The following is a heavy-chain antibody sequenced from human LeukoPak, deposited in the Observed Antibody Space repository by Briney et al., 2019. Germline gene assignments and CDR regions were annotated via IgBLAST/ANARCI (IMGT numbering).Heavy chain of an antibody. V-gene: IGHV1-8*01. CDR3: ARGRIGGYSYGYDLDY. CDR1: GYTFPSYD. J-gene: IGHJ4*02. D-gene: IGHD5-18*01. CDR2: MNPNSGNT. Sequence: ASVKVSCKASGYTFPSYDINWVRQATGKGLEGMGWMNPNSGNTGYAQKFQGRVTMTRNTSISTAYMELSSLRSEDTAVYYCARGRIGGYSYGYDLDYWGQGTLVTVSS.